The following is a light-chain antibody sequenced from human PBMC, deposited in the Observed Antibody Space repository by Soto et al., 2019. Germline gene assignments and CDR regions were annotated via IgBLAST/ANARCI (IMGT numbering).Light chain of an antibody. Sequence: DIQLTQSPSSLSASVGERVTITCRASQDISGRLNWYQQTRGRVPKLLIYGASSLESGVPSRFSGSGSGTGFTVTISRLQTLLFAIYCCQQCYSPPLNFGGGTQVDIK. V-gene: IGKV1-39*01. CDR1: QDISGR. J-gene: IGKJ4*01. CDR2: GAS. CDR3: QQCYSPPLN.